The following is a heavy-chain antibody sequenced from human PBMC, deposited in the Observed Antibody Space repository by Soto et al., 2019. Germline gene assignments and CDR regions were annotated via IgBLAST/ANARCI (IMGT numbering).Heavy chain of an antibody. CDR2: INHSGST. D-gene: IGHD3-3*01. J-gene: IGHJ4*02. Sequence: SETLSLTCAVYRASFSDYYWIWIRQPPGKGLEWIGEINHSGSTSYNPSLKSRVTISVDTSKSQFSLKLSSVTAADTAIYYCARGRDDLTSVPFDYWGQGTPVTVSS. CDR3: ARGRDDLTSVPFDY. V-gene: IGHV4-34*01. CDR1: RASFSDYY.